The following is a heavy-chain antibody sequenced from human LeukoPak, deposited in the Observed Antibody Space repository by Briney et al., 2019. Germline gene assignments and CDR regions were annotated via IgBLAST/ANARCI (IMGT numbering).Heavy chain of an antibody. D-gene: IGHD5-12*01. CDR1: GFTFRSYA. CDR2: ISGSGAKT. J-gene: IGHJ3*02. Sequence: GGSLRLSCEASGFTFRSYAMTWVRQAPGKGLEWVSAISGSGAKTYYADSVKGRFTISRDNSRNTLYLQMNSLRVEDTAVYYCAKDLWGIVATIGLGDAFDIWGQGTMVTVSS. V-gene: IGHV3-23*01. CDR3: AKDLWGIVATIGLGDAFDI.